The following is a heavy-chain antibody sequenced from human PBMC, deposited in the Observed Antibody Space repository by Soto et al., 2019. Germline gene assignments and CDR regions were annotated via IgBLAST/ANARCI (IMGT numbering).Heavy chain of an antibody. D-gene: IGHD2-2*02. J-gene: IGHJ4*02. Sequence: GGSLRLSCAASGFTFSSYAMHWVRQAPGKGLEYVSAISSNGGSTYYANSVKGRFTISRDNSKNTLYLQMGSLRAEDMAVYYCARGLGYCSSTSCFTPLDYWGQGTLVTVSS. CDR1: GFTFSSYA. CDR2: ISSNGGST. V-gene: IGHV3-64*01. CDR3: ARGLGYCSSTSCFTPLDY.